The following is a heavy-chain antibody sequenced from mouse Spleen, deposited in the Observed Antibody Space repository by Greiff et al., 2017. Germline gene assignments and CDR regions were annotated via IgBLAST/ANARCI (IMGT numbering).Heavy chain of an antibody. CDR1: GFTFSDYG. Sequence: EVKLMESGGGLVKPGGSLKLSCAASGFTFSDYGMHWVRQAPEKGLEWVAYISSGSSTIYYAYTVKGRFTISRDNAKNTLFLQMTSLRSEDTAMYYCAREPYEFDYWGQGTTLTVSS. J-gene: IGHJ2*01. D-gene: IGHD2-12*01. V-gene: IGHV5-17*01. CDR3: AREPYEFDY. CDR2: ISSGSSTI.